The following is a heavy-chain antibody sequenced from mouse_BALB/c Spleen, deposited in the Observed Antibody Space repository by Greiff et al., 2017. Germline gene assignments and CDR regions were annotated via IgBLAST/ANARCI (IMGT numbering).Heavy chain of an antibody. V-gene: IGHV1S41*01. Sequence: DLVKPGASVKLSCKASGYTFTSYWINWIKQRPGQGLEWIGRIAPGSGSTYYNEMFKGKATLTVDTPSSTAYIQLSSLSSEDSAVYFCALYDGYYGDYWGQGTSVTVSS. CDR1: GYTFTSYW. CDR2: IAPGSGST. D-gene: IGHD2-3*01. J-gene: IGHJ4*01. CDR3: ALYDGYYGDY.